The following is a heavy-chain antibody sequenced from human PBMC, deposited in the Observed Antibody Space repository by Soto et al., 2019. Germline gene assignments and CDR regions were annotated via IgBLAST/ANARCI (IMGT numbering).Heavy chain of an antibody. Sequence: SETLSLTCTFSRGSISSGDYYWSWIRQPPGKGLEWIGYIYYSGSTYYNPSLKSRVTISVDTSKNQFSLKLSSVTAADTAVYYCASSAPAITMTFDPWGQGTLVTVSS. D-gene: IGHD3-22*01. CDR3: ASSAPAITMTFDP. CDR1: RGSISSGDYY. J-gene: IGHJ5*02. V-gene: IGHV4-30-4*01. CDR2: IYYSGST.